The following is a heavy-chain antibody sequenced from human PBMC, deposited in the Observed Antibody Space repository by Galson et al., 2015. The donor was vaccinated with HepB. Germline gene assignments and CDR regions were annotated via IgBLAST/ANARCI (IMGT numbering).Heavy chain of an antibody. CDR3: ARDPYGAGNC. V-gene: IGHV3-48*02. Sequence: SLRLSCAASAFSFSSFGMNWFRQAPGKGPELISYIGPSGSDRKYADSVKGRFTISRDNAKNSLYLEMNSLRDEDTAVYYCARDPYGAGNCWGQGTLVTVSS. J-gene: IGHJ4*02. CDR1: AFSFSSFG. CDR2: IGPSGSDR. D-gene: IGHD3-10*01.